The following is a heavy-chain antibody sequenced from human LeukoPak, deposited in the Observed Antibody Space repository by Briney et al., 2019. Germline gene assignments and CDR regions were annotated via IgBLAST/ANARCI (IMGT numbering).Heavy chain of an antibody. CDR1: GFTFDDYA. D-gene: IGHD3-22*01. Sequence: GRSLRLSCAASGFTFDDYAMHWVRQTPGKGLEWVSGISWNSGSIGYADSVKGRFTISRDNAKNSLYLQMNSLRAEDTALYYCAKDTSSGYYNYYYRMDVWGQGTTVTVSS. V-gene: IGHV3-9*01. CDR3: AKDTSSGYYNYYYRMDV. J-gene: IGHJ6*02. CDR2: ISWNSGSI.